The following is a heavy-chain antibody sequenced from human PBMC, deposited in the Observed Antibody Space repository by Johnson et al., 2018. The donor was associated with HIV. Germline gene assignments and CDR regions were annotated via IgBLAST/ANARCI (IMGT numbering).Heavy chain of an antibody. CDR3: ARDATPWGGAYVGYAFDL. J-gene: IGHJ3*01. CDR2: ISSSGSSV. CDR1: GFTFSAYY. V-gene: IGHV3-11*04. Sequence: QVQLVESGGGLVKPGGSLRLSCAASGFTFSAYYMSWIRQAPGKGLECLAYISSSGSSVYYTDSVKGRFNISRDNTKNSLHLQMNSLRAEDTAVYYCARDATPWGGAYVGYAFDLWGQGTMVAVSS. D-gene: IGHD4-17*01.